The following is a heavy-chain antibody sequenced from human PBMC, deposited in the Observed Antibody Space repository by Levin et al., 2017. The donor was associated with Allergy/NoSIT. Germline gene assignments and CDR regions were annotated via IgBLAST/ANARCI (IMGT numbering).Heavy chain of an antibody. CDR2: ISSSGGSI. Sequence: GESLKISCAASGFNFSSYVMTWVRQAPGKGLEWVAAISSSGGSIYYADSVKGRFTLSRDNSKNTLYLQMKSLRADDTAIFYCVKGGWGDDWGQGTLVTVSS. CDR3: VKGGWGDD. V-gene: IGHV3-23*01. D-gene: IGHD7-27*01. J-gene: IGHJ4*02. CDR1: GFNFSSYV.